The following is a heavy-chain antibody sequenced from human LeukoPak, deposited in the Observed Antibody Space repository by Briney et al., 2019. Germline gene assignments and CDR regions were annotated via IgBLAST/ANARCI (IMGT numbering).Heavy chain of an antibody. Sequence: GGSLRLSCAASGFTFSDYYMSWIRQAPGKGLEWVSYISSSGSTIYYADSVKGRFTISRDNAKNSLYLKMNSLRAEDTAVYYCARDFQVGAAEGDYFDYWGQGTLVTVSS. D-gene: IGHD1-26*01. CDR1: GFTFSDYY. V-gene: IGHV3-11*04. CDR3: ARDFQVGAAEGDYFDY. CDR2: ISSSGSTI. J-gene: IGHJ4*02.